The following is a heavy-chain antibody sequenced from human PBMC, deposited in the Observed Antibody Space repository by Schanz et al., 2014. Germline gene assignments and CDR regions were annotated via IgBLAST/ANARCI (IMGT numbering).Heavy chain of an antibody. CDR3: AKGMGYCSGGTCYDYYYYGVDV. CDR1: GFAFSSYS. D-gene: IGHD2-15*01. CDR2: LSGSGGST. V-gene: IGHV3-23*04. J-gene: IGHJ6*02. Sequence: QLVGSGGGLIQPGGSLRLSCTASGFAFSSYSMNWVRQAPGKGLEWVSALSGSGGSTYYADSVKGRFTISRDNSKNTLYLQMNSLSADDTAVFYCAKGMGYCSGGTCYDYYYYGVDVWGRGTTVTVSS.